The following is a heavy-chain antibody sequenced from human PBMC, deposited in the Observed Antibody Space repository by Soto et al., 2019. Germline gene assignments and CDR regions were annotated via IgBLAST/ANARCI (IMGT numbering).Heavy chain of an antibody. CDR2: IIPMTGTP. J-gene: IGHJ5*02. CDR1: GGIFSSFS. V-gene: IGHV1-69*01. D-gene: IGHD2-2*01. Sequence: QVQLVQSGAEVKTPGSSVEVSCKASGGIFSSFSITWVRQVPGHGLEWMGGIIPMTGTPNYAEKFQGRLTLTADASTRTAYLVLSSLKSEDTAVYYCARGPILPGATSWRDPWGYGTVVIVSS. CDR3: ARGPILPGATSWRDP.